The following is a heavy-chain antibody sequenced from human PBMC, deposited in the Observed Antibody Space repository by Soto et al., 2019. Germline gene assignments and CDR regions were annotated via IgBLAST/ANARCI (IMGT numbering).Heavy chain of an antibody. Sequence: GASVKVSCKASGGTFSSYTISWVRQAPGQGLEWMGRIIPILGIANYAQKFQGRVTITADKSTSTAYMELSSLRSEDTAVYYCAREFVGYDFWSGYYTIPPVGGFDPWGQGTLVTVSS. J-gene: IGHJ5*02. CDR3: AREFVGYDFWSGYYTIPPVGGFDP. D-gene: IGHD3-3*01. CDR2: IIPILGIA. CDR1: GGTFSSYT. V-gene: IGHV1-69*04.